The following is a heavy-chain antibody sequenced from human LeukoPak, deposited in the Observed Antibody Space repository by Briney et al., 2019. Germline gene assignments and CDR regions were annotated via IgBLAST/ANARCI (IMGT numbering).Heavy chain of an antibody. CDR1: GFIFSSYA. CDR2: ISSSGYNT. Sequence: TGGSLRLSCAAPGFIFSSYAMSWVRQAPGKGLEWVSGISSSGYNTYHADSVKGRFTISRDNSKNTLYLLMSSLRAEDTAVYYCAKDTGTSRNYIALVAATHFWGQGTLLTVSS. CDR3: AKDTGTSRNYIALVAATHF. J-gene: IGHJ4*02. V-gene: IGHV3-23*01. D-gene: IGHD2-15*01.